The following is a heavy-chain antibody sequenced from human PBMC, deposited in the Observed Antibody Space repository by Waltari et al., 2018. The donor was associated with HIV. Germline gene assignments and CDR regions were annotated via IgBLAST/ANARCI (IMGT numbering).Heavy chain of an antibody. V-gene: IGHV4-38-2*02. CDR3: ARDWGVTTGPFDF. J-gene: IGHJ4*02. D-gene: IGHD4-4*01. Sequence: QVQLQESGPGLVQTLETLSLTCAVPGSSITSGYYWACIRQSPGKGLEWIATIHYNGRADYNPSLGGRVLVSLDPSKNQFSLKMRYVTAADTAIYYCARDWGVTTGPFDFWGQGTQVTVSS. CDR2: IHYNGRA. CDR1: GSSITSGYY.